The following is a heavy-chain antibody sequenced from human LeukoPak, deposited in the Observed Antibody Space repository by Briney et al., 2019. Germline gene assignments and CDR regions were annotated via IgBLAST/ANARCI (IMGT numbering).Heavy chain of an antibody. CDR2: IYHAGST. Sequence: SQTLSLTCTVSGGSISSGGFYWGWIRQSPGKGLEWIGYIYHAGSTYYNPSLKSRVTISVDRPENQFSLKLSSVTAADTAVYYCARGGFGMVRGVKIDYWGQGTLVTVSS. V-gene: IGHV4-30-2*06. CDR3: ARGGFGMVRGVKIDY. D-gene: IGHD3-10*01. J-gene: IGHJ4*02. CDR1: GGSISSGGFY.